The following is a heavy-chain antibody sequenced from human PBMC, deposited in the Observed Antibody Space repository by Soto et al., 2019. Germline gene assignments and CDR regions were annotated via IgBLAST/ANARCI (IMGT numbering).Heavy chain of an antibody. J-gene: IGHJ4*02. D-gene: IGHD6-19*01. CDR2: INHSGST. CDR3: ARGRVSSGWYRDY. V-gene: IGHV4-34*01. CDR1: SGSFSGYY. Sequence: TSETLSLTCAVYSGSFSGYYWSWIRQPPGKGLEWIGEINHSGSTNYNPSLKSRVTISVDTSNNHFSLKLSSVTAADTAVYYCARGRVSSGWYRDYWGQGTLVTVSS.